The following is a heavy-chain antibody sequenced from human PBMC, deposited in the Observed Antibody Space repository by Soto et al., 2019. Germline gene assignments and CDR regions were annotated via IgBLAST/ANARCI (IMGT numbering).Heavy chain of an antibody. D-gene: IGHD2-15*01. CDR3: ARCKVAALYYYYYGMDV. Sequence: ASVKVSCKASGGTFSSYAISWVRQAPGQGLEWMGGIIPIFGTANYAQKFQGRVTITADESTSTAYMELGSLRSEDTAVYYCARCKVAALYYYYYGMDVWGQGTTVTVSS. CDR2: IIPIFGTA. J-gene: IGHJ6*02. CDR1: GGTFSSYA. V-gene: IGHV1-69*13.